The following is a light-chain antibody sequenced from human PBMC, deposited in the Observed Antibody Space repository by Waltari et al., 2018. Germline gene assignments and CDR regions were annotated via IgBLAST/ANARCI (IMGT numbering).Light chain of an antibody. CDR2: GAS. J-gene: IGKJ1*01. CDR3: QHYVRLPAT. Sequence: IVLTQSPGPLSSSPGERATLSCRASQSVGGTLAWYQQKPGHAPRLLMYGASIMAPGTPDRFSGTGSGTDFSLTISRLEPEDFAVYYCQHYVRLPATFGQGTKVEIK. CDR1: QSVGGT. V-gene: IGKV3-20*01.